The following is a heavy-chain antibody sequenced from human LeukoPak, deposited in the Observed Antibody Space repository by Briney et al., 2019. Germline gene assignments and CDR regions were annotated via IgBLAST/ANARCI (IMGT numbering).Heavy chain of an antibody. CDR3: ASLDTAMATFDY. CDR1: GGSISSSSYY. D-gene: IGHD5-18*01. CDR2: SYYSGST. V-gene: IGHV4-39*01. J-gene: IGHJ4*02. Sequence: SETLTLTCTVSGGSISSSSYYWGRIRQPPGKGLEWIRSSYYSGSTYYNPSLKSRVNISVDTSKNQFSLKLSAVTAADTAVYYCASLDTAMATFDYWGQGTLVTVSS.